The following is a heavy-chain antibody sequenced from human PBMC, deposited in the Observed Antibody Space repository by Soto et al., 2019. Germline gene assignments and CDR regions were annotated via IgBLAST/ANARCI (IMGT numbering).Heavy chain of an antibody. CDR2: ISSSSSTI. CDR1: GFTFSSYS. D-gene: IGHD3-22*01. Sequence: GGSLRLSCAASGFTFSSYSMNWVRQAPGKGLEWVSYISSSSSTIYYADSVKGRFTISRDNAKNSLYLQMNSLRAEDTAVYYCARGWRGYYDSSGPYDYWGQGTLVTVSS. V-gene: IGHV3-48*01. CDR3: ARGWRGYYDSSGPYDY. J-gene: IGHJ4*02.